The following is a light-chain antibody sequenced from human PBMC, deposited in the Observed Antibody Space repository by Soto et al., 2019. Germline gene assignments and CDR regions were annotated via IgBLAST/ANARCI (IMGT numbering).Light chain of an antibody. CDR1: QSVSSY. J-gene: IGKJ5*01. Sequence: EIVLTQSPATLSLSPGERATLSCRASQSVSSYLAWYQQKPGQAPRLLIYDASNRATGIPARFSGSGSGTDFTLTISSLEPEDFAVYYCQQRSYWPLTFGQGTLLEI. CDR3: QQRSYWPLT. CDR2: DAS. V-gene: IGKV3-11*01.